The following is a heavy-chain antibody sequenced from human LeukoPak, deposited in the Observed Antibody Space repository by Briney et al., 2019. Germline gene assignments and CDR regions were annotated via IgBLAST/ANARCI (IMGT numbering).Heavy chain of an antibody. J-gene: IGHJ4*02. D-gene: IGHD1-26*01. V-gene: IGHV3-74*01. CDR1: GFTFSSYW. CDR3: ASATGVGAASF. Sequence: GGSLRLSCAASGFTFSSYWMYWVRQAPGKGLVWVSRLNSDGSSTNYADSVRGRFTISRDNARNTLYLQMNSLRAEDTGVYYCASATGVGAASFWGQGTLVTVSS. CDR2: LNSDGSST.